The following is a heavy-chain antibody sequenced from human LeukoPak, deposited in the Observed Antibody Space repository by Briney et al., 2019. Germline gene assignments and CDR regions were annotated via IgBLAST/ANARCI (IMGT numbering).Heavy chain of an antibody. CDR3: ARGRIAAAGTRAFDI. CDR2: INHSGST. Sequence: PSETLSLTCAVYGGSFSGYYWSWIRQPPGKGLEWIGEINHSGSTNYNPSLKSRVTISVDTSKNQFSLKLSSVTAADMAVYYCARGRIAAAGTRAFDIWGQGTMVTVSS. CDR1: GGSFSGYY. V-gene: IGHV4-34*01. J-gene: IGHJ3*02. D-gene: IGHD6-13*01.